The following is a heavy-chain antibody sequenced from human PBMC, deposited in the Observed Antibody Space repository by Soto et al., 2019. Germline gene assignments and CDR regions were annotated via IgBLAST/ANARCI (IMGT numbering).Heavy chain of an antibody. CDR2: IRTKSNHYAT. D-gene: IGHD6-13*01. CDR3: TRLHFIVEPGINY. Sequence: LRLSCAASGLSFSDSGIHWVRQASGKGLEWVGRIRTKSNHYATAYAASVKGRFTISRDDSRNTAYLQMNSLEAEDTAVYYCTRLHFIVEPGINYWGQGTLVTVSS. J-gene: IGHJ4*02. CDR1: GLSFSDSG. V-gene: IGHV3-73*01.